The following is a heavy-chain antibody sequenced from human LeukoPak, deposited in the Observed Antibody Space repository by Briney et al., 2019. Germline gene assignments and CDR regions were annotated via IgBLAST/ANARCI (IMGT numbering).Heavy chain of an antibody. J-gene: IGHJ4*02. V-gene: IGHV4-30-4*07. D-gene: IGHD3-22*01. CDR3: ARGDSSGYYDY. CDR2: IYYSGST. Sequence: SETLSLTCAVSGGSISSGGYSWSWIRQPPGKGLEWIGYIYYSGSTYYNPSLKSRVTISVDTSKNQFSLKLSSVTAADTAVYYCARGDSSGYYDYWGQGTLVIVSS. CDR1: GGSISSGGYS.